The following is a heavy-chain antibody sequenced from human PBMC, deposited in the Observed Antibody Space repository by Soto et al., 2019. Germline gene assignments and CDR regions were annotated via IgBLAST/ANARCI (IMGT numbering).Heavy chain of an antibody. CDR3: AKESVEATYSYYGMDV. D-gene: IGHD4-4*01. CDR1: GFSFHSYS. Sequence: LVESGGGVVRPGGSLTLSCVGSGFSFHSYSLHWVRQAPGKGLEWVATVSFDSKNKYYIDSEEGRFTISRDNSKNVMSLQMNSLRHEDTAVYYCAKESVEATYSYYGMDVWGPGTAVTVSS. V-gene: IGHV3-30*18. CDR2: VSFDSKNK. J-gene: IGHJ6*02.